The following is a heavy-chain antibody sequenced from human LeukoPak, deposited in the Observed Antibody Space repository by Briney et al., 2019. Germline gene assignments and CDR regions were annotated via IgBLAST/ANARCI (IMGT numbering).Heavy chain of an antibody. J-gene: IGHJ3*02. CDR2: IKQDGSEK. CDR3: ARDRGIVVVIPDAFDI. V-gene: IGHV3-7*01. D-gene: IGHD3-22*01. Sequence: GGSLRLSCAASGFTFSSYWMSWVRQAPGKGLEWVANIKQDGSEKYYVDSVKGRFTISRDNAKNSLYLQMNSLRAEDTAVYYCARDRGIVVVIPDAFDIWGQGTMVTVSS. CDR1: GFTFSSYW.